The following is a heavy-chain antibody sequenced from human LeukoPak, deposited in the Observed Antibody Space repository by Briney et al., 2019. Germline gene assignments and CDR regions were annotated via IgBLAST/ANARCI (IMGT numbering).Heavy chain of an antibody. CDR3: GKDLGSNGNYLDRVDY. V-gene: IGHV3-33*06. Sequence: GGSLRLSCTASGFTFSSYGMHWVRQAPGKRREGLTIIWYDGSDKYYADSVKGRFTISRDNSKNTLYLQMNSLRAEDTAVYYCGKDLGSNGNYLDRVDYWGQGTLVTVSS. J-gene: IGHJ4*02. D-gene: IGHD3-22*01. CDR1: GFTFSSYG. CDR2: IWYDGSDK.